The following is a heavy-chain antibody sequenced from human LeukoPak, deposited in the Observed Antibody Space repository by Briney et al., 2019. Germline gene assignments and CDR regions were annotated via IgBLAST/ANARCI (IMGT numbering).Heavy chain of an antibody. CDR1: GYTFTSYY. V-gene: IGHV1-46*01. D-gene: IGHD1-26*01. CDR3: ARESKGGWFDP. Sequence: GASVKVSCKASGYTFTSYYMHWVRRAPGQGLEWMGIINPSGGSTSYAQKFQGRVTMTRDTSTSTVYMELSSLRSEDTAVYYCARESKGGWFDPWGQGTLVTVSS. CDR2: INPSGGST. J-gene: IGHJ5*02.